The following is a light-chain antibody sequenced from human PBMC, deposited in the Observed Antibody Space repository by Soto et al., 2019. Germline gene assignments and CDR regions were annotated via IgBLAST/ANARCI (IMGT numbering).Light chain of an antibody. CDR2: GTN. CDR1: SSSVGAGYD. V-gene: IGLV1-40*01. CDR3: QSYDSSLSGYV. Sequence: QSVLTQPPSESRAPGQRVTISGTGSSSSVGAGYDVHWYQQLPGTAPKVVVYGTNNRPSGVPDRFSGSRSGTSASLAITGLQPEDEADYYCQSYDSSLSGYVFGTGTKLTVL. J-gene: IGLJ1*01.